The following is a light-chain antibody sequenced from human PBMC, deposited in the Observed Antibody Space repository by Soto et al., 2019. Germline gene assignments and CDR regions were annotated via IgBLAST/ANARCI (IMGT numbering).Light chain of an antibody. J-gene: IGKJ4*01. CDR2: GAS. CDR3: QQYDRSPL. V-gene: IGKV3-20*01. CDR1: QSVSNSH. Sequence: EIVLTQSPGALSLSPGERATLSCRASQSVSNSHSAWYQQKPGQAPRLLIYGASNRATGVSDRFSGSGSGTDFTLTSTRLEPEDSAVDYCQQYDRSPLFGGGTKVEI.